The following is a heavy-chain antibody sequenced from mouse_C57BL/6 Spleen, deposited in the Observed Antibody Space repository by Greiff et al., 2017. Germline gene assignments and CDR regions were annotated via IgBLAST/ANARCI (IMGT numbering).Heavy chain of an antibody. D-gene: IGHD1-1*02. Sequence: EVKLIESGGGLVQPKGSLKLSCAVSGFTFNTYAMYWVRQAPGKGLEWVARIRSKSRHYATYFADSVKDRFTISRDDSQSMLYMQMKNVKTEDTSRYYCVGEGSKLGPFFDYWGRGTTLTVST. CDR2: IRSKSRHYAT. V-gene: IGHV10-3*01. J-gene: IGHJ2*01. CDR1: GFTFNTYA. CDR3: VGEGSKLGPFFDY.